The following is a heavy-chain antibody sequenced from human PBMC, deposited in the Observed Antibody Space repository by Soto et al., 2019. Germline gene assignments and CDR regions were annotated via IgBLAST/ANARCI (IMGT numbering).Heavy chain of an antibody. Sequence: PSETLSLTCAVYGGSFSGYYWSWIRQPPGKGLEWIGEINHSGSTNYNPSLKSRVTISVDTSKNQFSLKLSSVTAADTAVYYCAPREYSSGCIDYWGQGTLVTVSS. CDR1: GGSFSGYY. V-gene: IGHV4-34*01. D-gene: IGHD6-19*01. CDR3: APREYSSGCIDY. J-gene: IGHJ4*02. CDR2: INHSGST.